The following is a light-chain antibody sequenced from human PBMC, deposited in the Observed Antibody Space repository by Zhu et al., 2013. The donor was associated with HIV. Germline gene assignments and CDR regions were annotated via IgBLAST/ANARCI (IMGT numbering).Light chain of an antibody. CDR2: EAS. J-gene: IGKJ1*01. Sequence: IQMTQSPSSLSASVGDRVTISCRASQGIRNYLAWYQHKPGEAPKLLIDEASTLESGVPSRFSGSGSGTEFTLTIRTLQPEDFATYYCLQDHNYPWTFGQGTKVEI. V-gene: IGKV1-6*01. CDR1: QGIRNY. CDR3: LQDHNYPWT.